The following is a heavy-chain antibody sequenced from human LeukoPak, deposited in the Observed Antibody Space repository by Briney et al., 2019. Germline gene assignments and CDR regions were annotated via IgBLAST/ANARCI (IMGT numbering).Heavy chain of an antibody. Sequence: GGSLRLSCAASGFTFSNAWMSWGRQAPGKGLEWVGRIKRKTDGGTTDYAAPVKGRFTISRDDSNNTLYLQMTSLKTEDTAVYYCTTDTYYYDSIGSASPLFDPCGHGTLVTVSS. D-gene: IGHD3-22*01. CDR1: GFTFSNAW. CDR3: TTDTYYYDSIGSASPLFDP. J-gene: IGHJ5*02. V-gene: IGHV3-15*01. CDR2: IKRKTDGGTT.